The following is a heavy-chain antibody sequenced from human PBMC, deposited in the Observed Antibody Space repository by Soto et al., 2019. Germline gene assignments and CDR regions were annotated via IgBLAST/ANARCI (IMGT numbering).Heavy chain of an antibody. CDR2: IIPIFGTA. CDR3: ARDQVEMATNWYFDL. Sequence: QVQLVQSGAEVKKPGSSVKVSCKASGGTFSSYAISWVRQAPGQGLEGMGGIIPIFGTANYAQKSQGRVTLTADESTSTAYMELSSLRSEDTAVYYCARDQVEMATNWYFDLGGRGTLVTVSS. V-gene: IGHV1-69*01. CDR1: GGTFSSYA. D-gene: IGHD5-12*01. J-gene: IGHJ2*01.